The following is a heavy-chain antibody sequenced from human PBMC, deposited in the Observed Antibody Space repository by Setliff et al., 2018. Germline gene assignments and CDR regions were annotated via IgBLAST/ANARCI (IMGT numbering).Heavy chain of an antibody. CDR3: AHNAIPSEGSTFVY. Sequence: SGPTLVNPTQTLTLTCSFSGFSLSTGGVGVGWIRQPPGKGLEWLALIYWHGEKRYSPSLRSRLTITQDASKDQVVLTMTKMDPVDTATYYCAHNAIPSEGSTFVYWGQGKLVTVSS. V-gene: IGHV2-5*01. CDR2: IYWHGEK. CDR1: GFSLSTGGVG. J-gene: IGHJ4*02. D-gene: IGHD2-8*01.